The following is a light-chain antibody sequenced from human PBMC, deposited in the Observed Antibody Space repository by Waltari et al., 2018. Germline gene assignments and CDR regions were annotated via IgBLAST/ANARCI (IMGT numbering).Light chain of an antibody. V-gene: IGKV1-33*01. Sequence: DIQMTQSPSSLSASVGDRVTITCQASQDISNYLNWYQQKPGKATKLLIYDASNLETGVPSRFSGSGSATDFTFTISSLQPEDIATYYCQQYDNLPTFGQGTRLEIK. J-gene: IGKJ5*01. CDR3: QQYDNLPT. CDR2: DAS. CDR1: QDISNY.